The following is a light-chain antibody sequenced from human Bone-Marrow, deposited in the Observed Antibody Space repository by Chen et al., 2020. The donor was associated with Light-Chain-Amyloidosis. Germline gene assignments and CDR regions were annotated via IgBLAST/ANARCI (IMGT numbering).Light chain of an antibody. J-gene: IGLJ2*01. Sequence: YAPTQPPSVAVSPGQKARITCSGDDLPTKYAYWYQQKPGQAPVLVIHRDTERPSGISERFSGSSSGTTATLTISGVQAEDEADYHCQSADSSGTYEVIFGGGTKLTVL. CDR3: QSADSSGTYEVI. V-gene: IGLV3-25*03. CDR1: DLPTKY. CDR2: RDT.